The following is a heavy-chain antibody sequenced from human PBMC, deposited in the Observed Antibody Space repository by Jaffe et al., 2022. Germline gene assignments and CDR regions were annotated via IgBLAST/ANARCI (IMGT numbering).Heavy chain of an antibody. CDR1: GGSISSSSYY. CDR3: ARHGRKHYDFWSAPPHWFDP. D-gene: IGHD3-3*01. Sequence: QLQLQESGPGLVKPSETLSLTCTVSGGSISSSSYYWGWIRQPPGKGLEWIGSIYYSGSTYYNPSLKSRVTISVDTSKNQFSLKLSSVTAADTAVYYCARHGRKHYDFWSAPPHWFDPWGQGTLVTVSS. CDR2: IYYSGST. V-gene: IGHV4-39*01. J-gene: IGHJ5*02.